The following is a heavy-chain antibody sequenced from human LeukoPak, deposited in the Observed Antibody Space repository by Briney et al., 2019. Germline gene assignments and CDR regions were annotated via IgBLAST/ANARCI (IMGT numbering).Heavy chain of an antibody. CDR2: ISSSGSTI. V-gene: IGHV3-48*03. CDR1: GFTFSSYE. D-gene: IGHD3-22*01. CDR3: ARAGYYDSSGYYGAFDI. Sequence: SGGSLRLSCAASGFTFSSYEMNWVRQAPGKGLEWVSYISSSGSTIYYADSVKGRFTISRDNAKNSLYLQMNSLRAEDTAVYYCARAGYYDSSGYYGAFDIWGQGTMVTVSS. J-gene: IGHJ3*02.